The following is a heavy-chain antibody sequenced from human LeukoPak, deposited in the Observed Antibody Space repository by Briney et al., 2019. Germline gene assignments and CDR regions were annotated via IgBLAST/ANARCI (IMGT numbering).Heavy chain of an antibody. CDR1: GGSFGGYY. Sequence: SETLSLTCVVYGGSFGGYYWTWIRQPPGKGREWIGEINESGGTNFNPSLKSRVSMTIDTSRKHISLTVNSVTAADTAVYYCARNSAYSTSSGVNAWGQGTLVTVSS. CDR2: INESGGT. CDR3: ARNSAYSTSSGVNA. J-gene: IGHJ4*02. D-gene: IGHD6-6*01. V-gene: IGHV4-34*01.